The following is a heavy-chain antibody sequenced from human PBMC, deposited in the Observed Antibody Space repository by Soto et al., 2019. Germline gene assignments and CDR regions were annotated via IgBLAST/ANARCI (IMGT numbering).Heavy chain of an antibody. CDR3: AKDHAAGTGFDY. CDR2: ISYDGSNK. J-gene: IGHJ4*02. V-gene: IGHV3-30*18. CDR1: GFTFSSYG. D-gene: IGHD6-19*01. Sequence: GSLRLSCAASGFTFSSYGMHWVRQAPGKGLEWVAVISYDGSNKYYADSVKGRFTISRDNSKNTLYLQMNSLRAEDTAVYYCAKDHAAGTGFDYWGQGTLVTVSS.